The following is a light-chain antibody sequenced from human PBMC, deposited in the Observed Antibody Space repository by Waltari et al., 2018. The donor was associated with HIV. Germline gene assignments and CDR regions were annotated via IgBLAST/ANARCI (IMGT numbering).Light chain of an antibody. CDR2: KAS. Sequence: DIQLTQSPSTLSASVGDRVNVTCRASQSISTYLAWYQQKPGEGPKVLIYKASTLNSGVPSRFSATGSGTEFTLTITGLQPEDFATYFCHQYNSYSPSTFGQGTKLEI. CDR3: HQYNSYSPST. V-gene: IGKV1-5*03. J-gene: IGKJ2*01. CDR1: QSISTY.